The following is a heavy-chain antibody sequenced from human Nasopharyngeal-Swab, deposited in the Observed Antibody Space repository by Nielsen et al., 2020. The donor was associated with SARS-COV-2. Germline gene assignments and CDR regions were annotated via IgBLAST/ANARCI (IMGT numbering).Heavy chain of an antibody. D-gene: IGHD1-7*01. V-gene: IGHV4-34*01. CDR1: GGSFSGYY. Sequence: GSLRLSCAVYGGSFSGYYWSWIRQPPGKGLEWIGEINHSGSTNYNPSLKSRVTISVDTSKNQFSLKLSSVTAADTAVYYCARVSITGTTRPAFDYWGQGTLVTVSS. J-gene: IGHJ4*02. CDR2: INHSGST. CDR3: ARVSITGTTRPAFDY.